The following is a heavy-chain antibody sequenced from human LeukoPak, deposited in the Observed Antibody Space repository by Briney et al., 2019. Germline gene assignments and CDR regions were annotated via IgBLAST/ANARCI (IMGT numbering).Heavy chain of an antibody. CDR1: GFTFSSYA. CDR2: ISGSGGST. CDR3: ARGGRHRGVFWSGYYYFDY. V-gene: IGHV3-23*01. Sequence: GGSLRLSCAASGFTFSSYAMSWVRQAPGKGLEWVSAISGSGGSTYYADSVKGRFTISRDNSKNTLYLQMNSLRAEDTAVYYCARGGRHRGVFWSGYYYFDYWGQGTLVTVSS. D-gene: IGHD3-3*01. J-gene: IGHJ4*02.